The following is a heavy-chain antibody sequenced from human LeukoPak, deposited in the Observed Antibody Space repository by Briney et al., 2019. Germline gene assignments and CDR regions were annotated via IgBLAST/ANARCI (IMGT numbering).Heavy chain of an antibody. V-gene: IGHV4-59*01. CDR1: GGSISSYY. Sequence: PSETLSLTCTVSGGSISSYYWSWIRQPPGKGLEWIGYIYYSGSTNYNTSLKSRVTISVDTSKNQFSLKLSSVTAADTAVYYCARVVVRGVMVVGWFDPWGQGTLVTVSS. J-gene: IGHJ5*02. D-gene: IGHD3-10*01. CDR2: IYYSGST. CDR3: ARVVVRGVMVVGWFDP.